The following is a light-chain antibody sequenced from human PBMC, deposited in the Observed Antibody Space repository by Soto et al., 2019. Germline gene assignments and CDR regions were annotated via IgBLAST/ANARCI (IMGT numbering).Light chain of an antibody. V-gene: IGKV1-39*01. CDR1: QSISNY. Sequence: DIQMTQSPSTLSASVGDRVTITCRASQSISNYLNWYQQKPGNAPKLLIYAASSLQTEVPSRFSGSGSGIDFSLTISSLQPEDFATYFCQQSFSTWWTFGQGTKVDIK. CDR2: AAS. CDR3: QQSFSTWWT. J-gene: IGKJ1*01.